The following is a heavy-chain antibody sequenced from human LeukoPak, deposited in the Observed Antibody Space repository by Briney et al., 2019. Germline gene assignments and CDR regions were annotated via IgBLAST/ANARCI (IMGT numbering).Heavy chain of an antibody. J-gene: IGHJ5*02. CDR3: AKGGIAVAGTWFDP. CDR2: ISWNGGNI. V-gene: IGHV3-9*03. Sequence: PGGSLRLSCTVSGFTFDDYAMHWVRQAPGKGLEWVSGISWNGGNIGYADSVKGRFIISRDNARNSLYLQMNSLRAEDMALYYCAKGGIAVAGTWFDPWGQGTLVTVSS. CDR1: GFTFDDYA. D-gene: IGHD6-19*01.